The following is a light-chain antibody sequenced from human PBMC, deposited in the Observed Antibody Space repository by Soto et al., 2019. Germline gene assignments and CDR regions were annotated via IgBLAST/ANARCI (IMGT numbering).Light chain of an antibody. CDR1: QSIAPS. CDR3: QKYNSAPLT. V-gene: IGKV1-27*01. Sequence: DVQMTQSQSSLSAFVGDRVTITCRASQSIAPSLAWFQQKPGKVPKLLIYATSTLQSWVPSRFSGSGSVTDFTLTISSLQPEDVGTYYCQKYNSAPLTFGGGTKVEIK. J-gene: IGKJ4*01. CDR2: ATS.